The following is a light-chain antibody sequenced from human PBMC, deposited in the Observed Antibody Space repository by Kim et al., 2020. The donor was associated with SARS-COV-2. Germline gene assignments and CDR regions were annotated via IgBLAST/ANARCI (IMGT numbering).Light chain of an antibody. CDR3: QQYGDSPYT. V-gene: IGKV3-20*01. Sequence: LSPGEGATLSCRASQRVTTNFLAWHQQKPGQPPRLLIYGASRRATGIPDRFIGSGSGTDFTLTISRLEPEDFAVYYCQQYGDSPYTFGQGTKLEI. CDR1: QRVTTNF. J-gene: IGKJ2*01. CDR2: GAS.